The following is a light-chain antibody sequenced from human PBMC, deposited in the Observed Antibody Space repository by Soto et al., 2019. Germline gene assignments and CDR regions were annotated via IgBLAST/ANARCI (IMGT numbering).Light chain of an antibody. J-gene: IGKJ4*01. Sequence: DIVMTQSPLSLSVTPGQPASISCRSRQSLLAGNGYNYLDWYLQKPGQSPQLLVYLGSNRASVVPDRFSGSVSGTDFTLKISRVEAEDVGVYYCMQALQTPLTFGGGDKVEIK. CDR3: MQALQTPLT. CDR1: QSLLAGNGYNY. CDR2: LGS. V-gene: IGKV2-28*01.